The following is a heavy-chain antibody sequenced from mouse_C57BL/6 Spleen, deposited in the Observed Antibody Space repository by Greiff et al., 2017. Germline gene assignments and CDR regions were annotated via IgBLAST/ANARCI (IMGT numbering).Heavy chain of an antibody. J-gene: IGHJ2*01. Sequence: DVKLVESGGDLVKPGGSLKLSCAASGFTFSSYGMSWVRQTPDKRLEWVATISSGGSYTYYPDSVKGRFTISRDNAKNTLYLQMSSLKSEDTAMHYCARQNYGSSLYYFDYWGQGTTLTVSS. CDR3: ARQNYGSSLYYFDY. V-gene: IGHV5-6*02. CDR1: GFTFSSYG. CDR2: ISSGGSYT. D-gene: IGHD1-1*01.